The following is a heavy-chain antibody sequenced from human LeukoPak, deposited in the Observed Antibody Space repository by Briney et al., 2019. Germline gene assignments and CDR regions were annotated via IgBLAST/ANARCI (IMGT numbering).Heavy chain of an antibody. J-gene: IGHJ6*02. V-gene: IGHV3-23*01. Sequence: GGSLRLSCAASGFTFSSYAMSWVRQAPGKGLEWVSAISGSGGSTYYADSVKGRFTISRDNSKNTLYLQKNSLRAEDTAVYYCAREGRSSSSWYDYYYYYGMDVWGQGTTVTASS. CDR2: ISGSGGST. D-gene: IGHD6-13*01. CDR1: GFTFSSYA. CDR3: AREGRSSSSWYDYYYYYGMDV.